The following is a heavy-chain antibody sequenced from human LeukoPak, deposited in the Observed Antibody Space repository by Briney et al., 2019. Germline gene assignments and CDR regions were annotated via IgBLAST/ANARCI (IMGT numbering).Heavy chain of an antibody. J-gene: IGHJ4*02. CDR1: GGSISSSSYY. D-gene: IGHD4-11*01. CDR2: IYYSGNT. CDR3: EMHTVTASSWSLDY. V-gene: IGHV4-39*01. Sequence: PSETLSLPCSVSGGSISSSSYYWGWIPQPPGKGLEWIGSIYYSGNTYNNPSCKSRVTISVATSKNQPALKRTSVTAADTAVYSCEMHTVTASSWSLDYWGQGTLVTVSS.